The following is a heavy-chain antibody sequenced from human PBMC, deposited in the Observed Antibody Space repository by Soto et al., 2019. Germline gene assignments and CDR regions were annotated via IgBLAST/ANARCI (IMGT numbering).Heavy chain of an antibody. D-gene: IGHD6-19*01. V-gene: IGHV5-10-1*01. CDR3: ARAVAVPADFDY. Sequence: GESLKISCKGSGYSFTSYWISWVRQMPGKGLEWMGRIDPSDSYTNYSPSFQGHVTISADKSISTAYLQWSSLKASDTAMYYCARAVAVPADFDYWGQGTLVTVSS. CDR2: IDPSDSYT. J-gene: IGHJ4*02. CDR1: GYSFTSYW.